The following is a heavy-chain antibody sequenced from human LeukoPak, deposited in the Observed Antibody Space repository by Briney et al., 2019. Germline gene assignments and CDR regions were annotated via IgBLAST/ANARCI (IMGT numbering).Heavy chain of an antibody. CDR2: VNPNSGNT. CDR1: GHTFTSYD. J-gene: IGHJ4*02. Sequence: AASVKVSCKTSGHTFTSYDLNWVRQATGQGLEWMGWVNPNSGNTGYAQKFQGRVTMTMDPSISTAYMELSSLRSEDTAVYYCARRSDDYDSSAYYHWGQGTLVTVSS. CDR3: ARRSDDYDSSAYYH. V-gene: IGHV1-8*01. D-gene: IGHD3-22*01.